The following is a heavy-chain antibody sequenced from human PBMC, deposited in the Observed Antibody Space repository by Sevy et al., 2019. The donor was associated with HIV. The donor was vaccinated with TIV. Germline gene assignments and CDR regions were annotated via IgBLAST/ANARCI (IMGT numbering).Heavy chain of an antibody. CDR2: IRSRGDNQ. Sequence: GGSLRLSCAASGFTFSNYDMHWVRQTPGKGLEWVALIRSRGDNQYYADSVKGRFTVSRDNSKNTLYLLMNSLRGEDTAVYYCSRESIDYNIPSEYWGQGTLVTVSS. CDR1: GFTFSNYD. D-gene: IGHD1-20*01. CDR3: SRESIDYNIPSEY. J-gene: IGHJ4*02. V-gene: IGHV3-30*02.